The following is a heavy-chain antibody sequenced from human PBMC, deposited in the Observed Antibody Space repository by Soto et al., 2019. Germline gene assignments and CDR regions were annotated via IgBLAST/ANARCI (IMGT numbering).Heavy chain of an antibody. CDR1: GGSFSGYY. CDR2: IDHSGST. CDR3: ARSKGFARSWPVSRINNWFDP. J-gene: IGHJ5*02. Sequence: PSETLSLTCGVNGGSFSGYYWNWIRQSPGKGLEWIGEIDHSGSTNYNPSPKSRVTILVDTSRSQLSLKLSFVTAADTAIYYCARSKGFARSWPVSRINNWFDPWGQGTLVTVSS. V-gene: IGHV4-34*01. D-gene: IGHD6-13*01.